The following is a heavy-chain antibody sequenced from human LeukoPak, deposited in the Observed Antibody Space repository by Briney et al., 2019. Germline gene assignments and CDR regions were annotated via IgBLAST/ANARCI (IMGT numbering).Heavy chain of an antibody. V-gene: IGHV5-51*01. Sequence: GESLNISCKGSGYSFTSYWIGWVRQVPGKGLEWMGIIYPGDSDTRYSPSFQGQVTISADKSISTAYLQWSSLEASDTGMYYCARHCSGGNCYYYGMDVWGQGTTVTVSS. D-gene: IGHD2-15*01. CDR3: ARHCSGGNCYYYGMDV. CDR1: GYSFTSYW. CDR2: IYPGDSDT. J-gene: IGHJ6*02.